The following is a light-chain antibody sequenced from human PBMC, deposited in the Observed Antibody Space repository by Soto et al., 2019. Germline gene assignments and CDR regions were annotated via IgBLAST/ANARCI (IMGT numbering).Light chain of an antibody. CDR1: QHFSDY. CDR2: GAS. V-gene: IGKV1-27*01. J-gene: IGKJ1*01. Sequence: DIQMTQSPSSLSASVGDKVTITCRASQHFSDYLAWFQQKPGKVPRLLVYGASTLQSGVPSRFSGSGSGTDFTLTISSLQPDDFATYYCLQHNRYPWTFGQGTKVDNK. CDR3: LQHNRYPWT.